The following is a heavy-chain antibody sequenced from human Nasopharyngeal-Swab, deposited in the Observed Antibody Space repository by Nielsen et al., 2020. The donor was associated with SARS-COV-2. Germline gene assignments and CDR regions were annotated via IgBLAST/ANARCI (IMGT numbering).Heavy chain of an antibody. J-gene: IGHJ6*02. CDR2: ISYDGGNK. CDR3: ARGDYDFWSMDV. Sequence: GSLKISCAASGFIFTSFGMHWVRPSPGKGLEWVSVISYDGGNKNYADAVKGRFTISRDDSKNTVYLQMNSLGAEDTAVYYCARGDYDFWSMDVWGQGTTVTVSS. V-gene: IGHV3-30*03. D-gene: IGHD3-3*01. CDR1: GFIFTSFG.